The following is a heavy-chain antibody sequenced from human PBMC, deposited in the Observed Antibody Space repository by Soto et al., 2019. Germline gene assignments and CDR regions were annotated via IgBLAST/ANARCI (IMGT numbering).Heavy chain of an antibody. Sequence: SHTLSLTSAISGDSVSSNSAAWNWIRQSPSRGLEWLGRTYYKSKWYNDYAVSVKSRITINPDTSKNQFSLQLNSVTPEDTAVYYCVRDSGFRLDWWGQGTLVSVSS. V-gene: IGHV6-1*01. CDR3: VRDSGFRLDW. CDR1: GDSVSSNSAA. D-gene: IGHD5-12*01. CDR2: TYYKSKWYN. J-gene: IGHJ4*02.